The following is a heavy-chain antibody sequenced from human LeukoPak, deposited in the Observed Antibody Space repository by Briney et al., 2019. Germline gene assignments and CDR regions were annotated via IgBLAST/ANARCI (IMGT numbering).Heavy chain of an antibody. CDR1: GYTFTSNA. J-gene: IGHJ4*02. V-gene: IGHV1-18*01. CDR3: ARDGGTAGYSSGSDY. Sequence: ASVKVSCKASGYTFTSNAITWVRQAPGQGLEWVGWTSCNKGDTRYAQKFQGRVTVTTDASTSTVYMELRSLRSDDTAVYYCARDGGTAGYSSGSDYWGQGTLVTVSS. CDR2: TSCNKGDT. D-gene: IGHD5-18*01.